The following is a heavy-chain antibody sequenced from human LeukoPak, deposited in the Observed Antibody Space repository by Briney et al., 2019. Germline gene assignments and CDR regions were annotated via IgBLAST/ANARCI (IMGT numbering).Heavy chain of an antibody. D-gene: IGHD7-27*01. CDR1: GGTFSSYA. Sequence: GASVKGSCKASGGTFSSYAISWVRQAPGQGLEWMGRIIPILGIANYAQKFQGRVTMTTDTFTSTAYMELRSLRSDDTAVYYCARVTGDAFDIWGQGTMVTVSS. CDR3: ARVTGDAFDI. J-gene: IGHJ3*02. V-gene: IGHV1-69*04. CDR2: IIPILGIA.